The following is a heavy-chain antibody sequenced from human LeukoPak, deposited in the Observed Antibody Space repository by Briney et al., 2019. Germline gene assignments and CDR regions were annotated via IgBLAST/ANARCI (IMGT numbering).Heavy chain of an antibody. D-gene: IGHD3-16*01. CDR2: IIPIFGTA. V-gene: IGHV1-69*01. CDR1: GGTFSSYA. CDR3: ARNRGHPGGEYYYYYMDV. Sequence: SVKVSCKASGGTFSSYAISWVRQAPGQGLEWMGGIIPIFGTANYAQKFQGRVTITADESTSTAYMELSSLRSEDTAGYYCARNRGHPGGEYYYYYMDVWGKGTTVTVSS. J-gene: IGHJ6*03.